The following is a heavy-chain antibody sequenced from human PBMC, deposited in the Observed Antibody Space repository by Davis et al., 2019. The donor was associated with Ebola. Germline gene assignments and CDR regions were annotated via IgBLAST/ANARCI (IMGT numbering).Heavy chain of an antibody. CDR1: GYTFTSYG. Sequence: ASVKVSCKASGYTFTSYGISWVRQAPGQGLEWMGWINPNSGGTNYAQKFQGRVTMTRDTSISTAYMELSRLRSDDTAVYYCARAGRYSSGWYYFDYWGQGTLVTVSS. CDR3: ARAGRYSSGWYYFDY. V-gene: IGHV1-2*02. D-gene: IGHD6-19*01. CDR2: INPNSGGT. J-gene: IGHJ4*02.